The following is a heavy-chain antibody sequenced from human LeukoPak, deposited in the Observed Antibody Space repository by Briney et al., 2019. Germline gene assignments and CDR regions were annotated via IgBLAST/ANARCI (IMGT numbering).Heavy chain of an antibody. CDR1: GGTFSSYA. V-gene: IGHV1-69*13. D-gene: IGHD6-19*01. CDR3: ASIHSGYSSGWYYFDY. Sequence: ASVKVSCKASGGTFSSYAISWVRQVPGQGLEWMGGIIPIFGTANYAQKFQGRVTITADESTSTAYMELSSLRSEDTAVYYCASIHSGYSSGWYYFDYWGQGTLVTVSS. CDR2: IIPIFGTA. J-gene: IGHJ4*02.